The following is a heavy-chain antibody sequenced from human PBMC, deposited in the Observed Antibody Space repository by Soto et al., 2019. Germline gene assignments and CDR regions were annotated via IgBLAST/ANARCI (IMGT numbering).Heavy chain of an antibody. CDR3: ARERCSSTSCYPGYYYGMDV. J-gene: IGHJ6*02. Sequence: ASVKVSCKASGYTFTLYAMHWVRQAPGQRLEWMGWINAGNSNTQSSQKIQGRVTITWDTSANTAYMELGSLRSEDTAVYYCARERCSSTSCYPGYYYGMDVWGQGTTVTVSS. D-gene: IGHD2-2*01. CDR1: GYTFTLYA. CDR2: INAGNSNT. V-gene: IGHV1-3*01.